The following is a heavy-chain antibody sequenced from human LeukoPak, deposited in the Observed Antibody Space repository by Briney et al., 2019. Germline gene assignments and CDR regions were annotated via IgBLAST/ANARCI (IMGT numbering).Heavy chain of an antibody. CDR3: ASQQTNPGPRGAFDI. V-gene: IGHV4-59*01. D-gene: IGHD1-14*01. CDR2: IYYSGST. J-gene: IGHJ3*02. CDR1: GGSISSYY. Sequence: SETLSLTCTVSGGSISSYYWSWIRQPPGKGLEWIGYIYYSGSTNYNPSLKSRVTISVDTSKNQFSLKLSSVTAADTAVYYCASQQTNPGPRGAFDIWGQGTMVTVSS.